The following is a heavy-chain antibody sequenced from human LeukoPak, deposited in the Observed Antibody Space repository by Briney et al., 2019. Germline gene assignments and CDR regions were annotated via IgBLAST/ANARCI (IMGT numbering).Heavy chain of an antibody. CDR1: GFTFRAYY. Sequence: PGGSLRLSCAASGFTFRAYYMSWLRQAPGKGLEWVSYISSSGSTIYYADSVKGRFTISRDNAKNSLYLQMNSLRAEDTAVYYCARDRKVLWFGGGIDYWGQGTLVTVSS. CDR2: ISSSGSTI. V-gene: IGHV3-11*04. D-gene: IGHD3-10*01. J-gene: IGHJ4*02. CDR3: ARDRKVLWFGGGIDY.